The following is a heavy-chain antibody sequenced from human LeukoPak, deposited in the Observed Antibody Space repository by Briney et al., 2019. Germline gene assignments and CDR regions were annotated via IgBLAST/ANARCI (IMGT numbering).Heavy chain of an antibody. Sequence: GGSLRLSCAASGFTFSNYWMSWVRLAPGKGPEWVANMKQDGSGKYYVDSVKGRFTISRDNAKNSLYLQMNSLRAEDTAVYYCAKDHDFWSGYSPSDYWGQGTLVTVSS. D-gene: IGHD3-3*01. J-gene: IGHJ4*02. V-gene: IGHV3-7*01. CDR2: MKQDGSGK. CDR3: AKDHDFWSGYSPSDY. CDR1: GFTFSNYW.